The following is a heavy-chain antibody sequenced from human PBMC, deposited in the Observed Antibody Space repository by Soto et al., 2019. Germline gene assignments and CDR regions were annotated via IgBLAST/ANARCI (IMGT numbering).Heavy chain of an antibody. CDR3: ARGGITYYYDSSGLSGPYYYCYGMDV. CDR1: GFTFSSYA. CDR2: ISYDGSNK. Sequence: QVRLVESGGGVVQPGRSLRLSCAASGFTFSSYAMHWVRQAPGKGLEGVAVISYDGSNKYYADSVQGRFTISRDNSKIWLYLLKNSLRQEDEAGYYCARGGITYYYDSSGLSGPYYYCYGMDVWGQGTTVTVS. D-gene: IGHD3-22*01. J-gene: IGHJ6*02. V-gene: IGHV3-30-3*01.